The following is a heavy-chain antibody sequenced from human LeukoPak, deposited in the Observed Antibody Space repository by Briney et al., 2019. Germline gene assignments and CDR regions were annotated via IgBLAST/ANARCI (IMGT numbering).Heavy chain of an antibody. J-gene: IGHJ6*03. Sequence: PSETLSLTCTVSGGSISNYYWSWIRQPPGKGLEWIGYIYYSGSTKYNPSLKSRVTISVDTSKNQFSLRLSSVTAADTAVYYCARDWGVSARPGYMDVWGKGTTVTVSS. CDR2: IYYSGST. CDR1: GGSISNYY. D-gene: IGHD6-6*01. CDR3: ARDWGVSARPGYMDV. V-gene: IGHV4-59*01.